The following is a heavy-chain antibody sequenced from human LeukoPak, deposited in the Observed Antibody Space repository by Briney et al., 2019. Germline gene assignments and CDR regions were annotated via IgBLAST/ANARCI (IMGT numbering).Heavy chain of an antibody. V-gene: IGHV3-11*01. CDR3: ARALGAVDY. CDR2: ISSGSTI. Sequence: GGSLRLSCAASGFTFSDYYMSWIRQAPGKGLEWVSYISSGSTIYYADSVKGRFTISRDNAKNSLYLQMNSLRAEDTAVYYCARALGAVDYWGQGTLVTVSS. D-gene: IGHD6-13*01. J-gene: IGHJ4*02. CDR1: GFTFSDYY.